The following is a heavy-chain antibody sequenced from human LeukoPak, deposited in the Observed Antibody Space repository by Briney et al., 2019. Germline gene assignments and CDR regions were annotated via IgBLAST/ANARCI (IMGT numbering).Heavy chain of an antibody. CDR2: INHSGST. V-gene: IGHV4-34*01. CDR1: GGSLSGYY. D-gene: IGHD6-19*01. Sequence: SETLSLTCAVYGGSLSGYYWSWIRQPPGKGLEWIGEINHSGSTNYNPSLKSRVTISVDTSKNQFSLKLSSVTAADTAVYYCARVVEYSSGWSRAALFDYWGQGTLVTVSS. CDR3: ARVVEYSSGWSRAALFDY. J-gene: IGHJ4*02.